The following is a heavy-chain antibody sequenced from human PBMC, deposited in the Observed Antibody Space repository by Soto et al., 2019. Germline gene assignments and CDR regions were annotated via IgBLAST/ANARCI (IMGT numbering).Heavy chain of an antibody. D-gene: IGHD6-13*01. CDR3: ARSSSWYWFDL. CDR2: ISAYSGNT. J-gene: IGHJ5*02. V-gene: IGHV1-18*01. CDR1: GYTFASYR. Sequence: PRASVXVSCKASGYTFASYRISGERQAPGQGLEWMGWISAYSGNTNYAQKLQGRVTMTTDTSTSTAYMELRSLRSDDTAVYYCARSSSWYWFDLWGKGTLVTVSS.